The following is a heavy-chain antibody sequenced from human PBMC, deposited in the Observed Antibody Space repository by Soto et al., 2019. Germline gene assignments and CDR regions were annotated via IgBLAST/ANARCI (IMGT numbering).Heavy chain of an antibody. Sequence: QVQLVESGGGLVKPGGSLRLSCVASAFTSSDYYMNWIRQAPGKGLEWVSYIGRSGTYKKYADSVKGRFTISRDNAKNSLYLQMNSLRAEDTAVYFCAAEYYYDTSGYFYYWGQGTLVTVSS. CDR2: IGRSGTYK. J-gene: IGHJ4*02. D-gene: IGHD3-22*01. CDR3: AAEYYYDTSGYFYY. V-gene: IGHV3-11*06. CDR1: AFTSSDYY.